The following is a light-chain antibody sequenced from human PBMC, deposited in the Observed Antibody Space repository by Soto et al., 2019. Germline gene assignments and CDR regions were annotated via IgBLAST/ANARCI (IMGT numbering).Light chain of an antibody. J-gene: IGKJ5*01. V-gene: IGKV3-11*01. CDR1: QSVSSY. Sequence: EIVLTQSPATLSLSPGERPTLPCRASQSVSSYLAWYQQKPGQAPRLLIYDASNRATGIPARFSGSGSGTDFTLTISSLEPEDFAVYYCQQRSNWPPITFGQGTRLEIK. CDR3: QQRSNWPPIT. CDR2: DAS.